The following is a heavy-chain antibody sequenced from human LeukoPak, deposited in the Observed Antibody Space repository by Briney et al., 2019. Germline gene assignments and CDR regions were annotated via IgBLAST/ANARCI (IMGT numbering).Heavy chain of an antibody. J-gene: IGHJ4*02. CDR1: GGSISSSSYY. V-gene: IGHV4-39*01. D-gene: IGHD2-15*01. Sequence: PSETLSLTCTVSGGSISSSSYYWGWIRQPPGKGLEWIGSIYYSGSTYYNPSLKSRVTISVDTSKNQFSLKLSSVTAADTAVYYCARGRGVAALDFDYWGQGTLVTVSS. CDR3: ARGRGVAALDFDY. CDR2: IYYSGST.